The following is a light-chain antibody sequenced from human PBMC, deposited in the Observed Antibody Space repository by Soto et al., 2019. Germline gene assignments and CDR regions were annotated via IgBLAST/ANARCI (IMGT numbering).Light chain of an antibody. CDR1: SSDVGLYDY. CDR2: EVS. J-gene: IGLJ1*01. CDR3: SSYTSSGTPYV. V-gene: IGLV2-14*01. Sequence: QSVLTQPASVSGSPGQSITISCTGTSSDVGLYDYVSWYQQHPGKAPQLMIYEVSNRPSGVSNRFSGSKSGNTASLTISGLQPEDEADYYCSSYTSSGTPYVFGTGTKVTVL.